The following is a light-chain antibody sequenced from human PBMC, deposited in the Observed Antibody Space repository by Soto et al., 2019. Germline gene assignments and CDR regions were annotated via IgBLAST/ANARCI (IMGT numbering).Light chain of an antibody. CDR3: QQYNNLPYT. CDR1: QDISKY. CDR2: DAS. Sequence: DIQMNQSPSSLSASLGDRVTITCQASQDISKYLHWYQQRPVKAPILVISDASNLEAGAPSRFSGGGSGTSFTLTISSLQPEDIGTYFCQQYNNLPYTLGQGTKLEIK. J-gene: IGKJ2*01. V-gene: IGKV1-33*01.